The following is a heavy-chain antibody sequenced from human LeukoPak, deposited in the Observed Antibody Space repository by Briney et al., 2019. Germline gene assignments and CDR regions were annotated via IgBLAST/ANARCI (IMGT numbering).Heavy chain of an antibody. J-gene: IGHJ6*03. CDR3: AREVDSGYYYMDV. V-gene: IGHV3-21*01. Sequence: GGSLRLSCAASGFTFSSYSMNWVRQAPGKGLEWVSSISSSSSNIYYADSVKGRFTISRDNAKNSLYLQMNSLRAEDTAVYYCAREVDSGYYYMDVWGKGTTVTVSS. CDR1: GFTFSSYS. D-gene: IGHD5-12*01. CDR2: ISSSSSNI.